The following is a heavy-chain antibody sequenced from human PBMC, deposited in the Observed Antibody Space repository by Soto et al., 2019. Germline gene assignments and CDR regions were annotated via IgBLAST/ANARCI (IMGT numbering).Heavy chain of an antibody. V-gene: IGHV3-7*03. Sequence: GGSLRLSCAASGFTFSSDWMSWVRQAPGKGLEWVANIKQDGSEKNYVDSVKGRFTISRDNAKNSLYLQMNSLRAEDTAVYYCAKDQYFKQWLVRGGMDVWGQGTTVTVSS. CDR1: GFTFSSDW. CDR3: AKDQYFKQWLVRGGMDV. J-gene: IGHJ6*02. D-gene: IGHD6-19*01. CDR2: IKQDGSEK.